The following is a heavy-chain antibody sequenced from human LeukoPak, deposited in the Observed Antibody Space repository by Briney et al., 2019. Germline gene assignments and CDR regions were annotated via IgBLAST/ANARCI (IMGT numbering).Heavy chain of an antibody. D-gene: IGHD5-18*01. Sequence: SVKVSCKASGGTFSSYAISWVRQAPGQGLEWMGGIIPIFGTANYVQKFQGRVTITADESTSTAYMELSSLRSEDTAVYYCARDTSGYSYGYLDYWGQGTLVTVSS. CDR1: GGTFSSYA. CDR3: ARDTSGYSYGYLDY. V-gene: IGHV1-69*13. J-gene: IGHJ4*02. CDR2: IIPIFGTA.